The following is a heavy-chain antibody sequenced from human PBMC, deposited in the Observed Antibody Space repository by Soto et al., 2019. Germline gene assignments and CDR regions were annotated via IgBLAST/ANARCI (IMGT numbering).Heavy chain of an antibody. V-gene: IGHV4-30-4*01. Sequence: SETLSLTCTVSGGSISSGDYYWSWIRQPPGKGLEWIGYIYYSGSTYYNPSLRSRVTISVDTSKHQFSLKLSSVTAADTAVYYCARDARLLDSSGYLDYWGQGTLVTVSS. CDR3: ARDARLLDSSGYLDY. D-gene: IGHD3-22*01. CDR1: GGSISSGDYY. J-gene: IGHJ4*02. CDR2: IYYSGST.